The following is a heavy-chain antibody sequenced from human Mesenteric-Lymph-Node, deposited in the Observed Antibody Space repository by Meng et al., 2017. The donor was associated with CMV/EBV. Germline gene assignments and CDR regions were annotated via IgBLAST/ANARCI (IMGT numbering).Heavy chain of an antibody. J-gene: IGHJ4*02. CDR2: INPSGDTT. CDR1: GYSFKNSY. D-gene: IGHD3-3*01. Sequence: ASVKVSCKTFGYSFKNSYFHWVRQAPGQGLEWMARINPSGDTTNYAQKFQGRVTMTRDTSTTTVYLDLTSLTSEDTAVYYCARDRGEWLFDYWGQGTLVTVSS. CDR3: ARDRGEWLFDY. V-gene: IGHV1-46*02.